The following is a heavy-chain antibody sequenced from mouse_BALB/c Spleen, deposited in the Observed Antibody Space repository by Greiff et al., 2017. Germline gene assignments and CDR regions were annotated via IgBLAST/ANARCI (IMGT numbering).Heavy chain of an antibody. J-gene: IGHJ4*01. CDR2: IYPYNGGT. CDR1: GYTFTDYH. CDR3: ARDGIKGLMDY. V-gene: IGHV1S29*02. Sequence: EVKLQESGPELVKPGASVKISCKASGYTFTDYHMHWVKPSHGKSLEWIGYIYPYNGGTGYNQKFKSKATLTVDNSSSTAYMELRSLTSEDSAVYYCARDGIKGLMDYWGQGTSVTVSS. D-gene: IGHD1-3*01.